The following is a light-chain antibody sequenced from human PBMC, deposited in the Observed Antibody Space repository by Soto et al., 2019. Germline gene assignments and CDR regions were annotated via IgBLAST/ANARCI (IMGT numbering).Light chain of an antibody. CDR2: EVS. J-gene: IGLJ1*01. Sequence: QSVLTQPASVSGSPGQSITVSCTGTSTDIGGYDYVSWYQHHPSKAPKLLIYEVSNRPLGVSNRFAGSKSDNTASLTISGLQTEDEADYYCSSYTDTYTFVFXTGTKLTVL. V-gene: IGLV2-14*01. CDR3: SSYTDTYTFV. CDR1: STDIGGYDY.